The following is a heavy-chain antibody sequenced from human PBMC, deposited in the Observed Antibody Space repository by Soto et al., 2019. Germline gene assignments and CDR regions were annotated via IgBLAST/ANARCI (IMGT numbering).Heavy chain of an antibody. V-gene: IGHV6-1*01. D-gene: IGHD3-16*02. J-gene: IGHJ3*02. CDR3: ASVVYDYIWGSYRPKGDEAFDI. CDR2: TYYRSKWYN. Sequence: SQTLALRYDSCVDKVSSNRAAWNWIRKSPSRGLEWLGRTYYRSKWYNDYAVSVKSRIPIIPATSHNQFFLQLNSVPPEDTAVYYCASVVYDYIWGSYRPKGDEAFDIWGHGTMVTVSS. CDR1: VDKVSSNRAA.